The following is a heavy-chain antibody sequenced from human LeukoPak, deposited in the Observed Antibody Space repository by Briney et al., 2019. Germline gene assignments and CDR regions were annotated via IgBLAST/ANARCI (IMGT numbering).Heavy chain of an antibody. V-gene: IGHV3-48*03. J-gene: IGHJ4*02. CDR1: GFTFSSYE. CDR3: ARDPYYGDYVV. Sequence: GGSLRLSCAASGFTFSSYEMNWVRQAPGKGLEWVSYISSSGSTIYYADSVNGRFTISRDNAKNSLYLQMNSLRAEDTAVYYCARDPYYGDYVVWGQGTLVTVSS. D-gene: IGHD4-17*01. CDR2: ISSSGSTI.